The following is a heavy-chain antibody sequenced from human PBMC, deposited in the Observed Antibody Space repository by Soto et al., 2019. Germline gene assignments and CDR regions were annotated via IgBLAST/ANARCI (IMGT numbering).Heavy chain of an antibody. CDR2: IYYSGST. J-gene: IGHJ4*02. CDR3: ARLVAGTCDY. Sequence: QLQLQESGPGLVKPSETLSLTCTVSGGSISSSSYYWGWIRQPPGKGLEWIGSIYYSGSTYYNPSLKSRVTISVDTSKNQFALKLSSVTAADTAVYYCARLVAGTCDYWGQGTLVTVSS. CDR1: GGSISSSSYY. V-gene: IGHV4-39*01. D-gene: IGHD6-19*01.